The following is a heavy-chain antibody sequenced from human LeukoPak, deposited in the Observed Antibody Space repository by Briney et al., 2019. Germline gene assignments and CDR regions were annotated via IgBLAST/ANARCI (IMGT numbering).Heavy chain of an antibody. CDR1: GGSFSGYY. D-gene: IGHD2-2*02. J-gene: IGHJ6*03. Sequence: SETLSLTCAVYGGSFSGYYWSWIRQPPGKGLGWIGEINHSGSTNYNPSLKSRVTISVDTSKNQFSLKLSSVTAADTAVYYCARGRYCSSTSCYIKYYYYYMDVWGKGTTVTVSS. V-gene: IGHV4-34*01. CDR2: INHSGST. CDR3: ARGRYCSSTSCYIKYYYYYMDV.